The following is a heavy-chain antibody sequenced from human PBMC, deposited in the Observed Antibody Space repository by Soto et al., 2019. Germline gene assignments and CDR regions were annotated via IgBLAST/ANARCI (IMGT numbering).Heavy chain of an antibody. J-gene: IGHJ6*02. V-gene: IGHV4-30-4*01. CDR1: GGSISSGDYY. CDR2: IYYSGST. D-gene: IGHD1-26*01. CDR3: ARDITVGAYYYYGMDV. Sequence: SETLSLTCTVSGGSISSGDYYWSWIRQPPGKGLEWIGYIYYSGSTYYNPSLKSRVTISVDTSKNQFSLKLSSVTAADTAVYYCARDITVGAYYYYGMDVWGQGTTVTVSS.